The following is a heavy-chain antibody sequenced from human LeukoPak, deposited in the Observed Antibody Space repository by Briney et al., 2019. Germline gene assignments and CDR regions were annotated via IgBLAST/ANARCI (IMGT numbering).Heavy chain of an antibody. V-gene: IGHV4-61*02. D-gene: IGHD3-10*01. J-gene: IGHJ3*02. CDR2: IYTSGST. CDR1: GGSISSGSYY. CDR3: ASEAYGSGSYYNSRDAFDI. Sequence: SETLSLTCTVSGGSISSGSYYWSWIRQPAGKGLEWIGRIYTSGSTNYNPSLKSRVTISVDTSKNQFSLKLSSVTAADTAVYYCASEAYGSGSYYNSRDAFDIWGQGTMVTVSS.